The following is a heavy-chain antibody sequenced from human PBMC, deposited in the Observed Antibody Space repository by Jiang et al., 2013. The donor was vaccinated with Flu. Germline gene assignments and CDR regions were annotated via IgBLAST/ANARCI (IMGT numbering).Heavy chain of an antibody. CDR3: AKDRGGSYPTYYFDY. CDR1: GFTFDDYA. J-gene: IGHJ4*02. V-gene: IGHV3-9*01. CDR2: ISWNSGSI. D-gene: IGHD1-26*01. Sequence: QLVESGGGLVQPGRSLRLSCAASGFTFDDYAMHWVRQAPGKGLEWVSGISWNSGSIGYADSVKGRFTISRDNAKNSLYLQMNSLRAEDTALYYCAKDRGGSYPTYYFDYWGQGTLVTVSS.